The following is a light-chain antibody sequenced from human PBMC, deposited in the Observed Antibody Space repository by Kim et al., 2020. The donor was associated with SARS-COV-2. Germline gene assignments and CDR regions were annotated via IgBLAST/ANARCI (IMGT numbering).Light chain of an antibody. Sequence: SVSQGQTASITCSGDKLGDKYACWYQQKPGQSPVLVIYQDNKRPSGIPERFSGSNSGNTATLTIRGTQAMDEADYYCQAWDRSVVFGGGTQLTVL. V-gene: IGLV3-1*01. CDR3: QAWDRSVV. CDR2: QDN. CDR1: KLGDKY. J-gene: IGLJ2*01.